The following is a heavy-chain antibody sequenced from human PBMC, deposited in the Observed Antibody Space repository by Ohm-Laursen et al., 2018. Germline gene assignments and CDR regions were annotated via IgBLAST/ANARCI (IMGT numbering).Heavy chain of an antibody. J-gene: IGHJ6*02. CDR3: ARGMTYKYYYYGMDV. CDR2: ISYEGSNK. CDR1: GFTFSSYG. D-gene: IGHD5-24*01. Sequence: SLRLSCTASGFTFSSYGMHWVRQAPGKGLEWVAVISYEGSNKYYADSVKGRFTISRDNSKNTLYLQMNSLRAEDTAVYYCARGMTYKYYYYGMDVWGQGTTVTVSS. V-gene: IGHV3-30*03.